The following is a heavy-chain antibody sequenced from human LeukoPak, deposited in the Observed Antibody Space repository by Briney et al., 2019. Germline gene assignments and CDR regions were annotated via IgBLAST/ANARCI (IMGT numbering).Heavy chain of an antibody. CDR3: AKVRGGWYYFDY. CDR2: ISGSGGST. CDR1: GFTFSSYA. J-gene: IGHJ4*02. Sequence: GGSLRLSCAASGFTFSSYAMSWVRQAPGKGLEWVSAISGSGGSTYYADSVEGRFTISRDNSKNTLYLQMNSLRAEDTAVYYCAKVRGGWYYFDYWGQGTLVTVSS. D-gene: IGHD6-19*01. V-gene: IGHV3-23*01.